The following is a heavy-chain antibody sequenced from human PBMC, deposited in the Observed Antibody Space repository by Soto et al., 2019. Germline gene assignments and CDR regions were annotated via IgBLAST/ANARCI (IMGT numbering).Heavy chain of an antibody. Sequence: EVQLVESGGGLVQPGRSLRLSCAASGFTFDDYAMHWVRQAPGKGLEWVSGISWNSGSIGYADSVKGRFTISRDNAKNSLYLQMNTLRAEDTALYYCAKDTRGIAVDAFDYWGQGTLVTVSS. CDR3: AKDTRGIAVDAFDY. J-gene: IGHJ4*02. CDR1: GFTFDDYA. D-gene: IGHD6-19*01. V-gene: IGHV3-9*01. CDR2: ISWNSGSI.